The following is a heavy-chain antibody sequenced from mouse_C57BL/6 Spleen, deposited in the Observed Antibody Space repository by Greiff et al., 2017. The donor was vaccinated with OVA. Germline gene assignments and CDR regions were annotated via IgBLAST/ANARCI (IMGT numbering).Heavy chain of an antibody. V-gene: IGHV2-5*01. Sequence: VKVVESGPGLVQPSQSLSITCTVSGFSLTSYGVHWVRQSPGKGLEWLGVIWRGGSTDYNAAFMSRLSITKDNSKSQVFFKMNSLQADDTAIYYCATVVEEGWYFDVWGTGTTVTVSS. CDR3: ATVVEEGWYFDV. CDR2: IWRGGST. D-gene: IGHD1-1*01. J-gene: IGHJ1*03. CDR1: GFSLTSYG.